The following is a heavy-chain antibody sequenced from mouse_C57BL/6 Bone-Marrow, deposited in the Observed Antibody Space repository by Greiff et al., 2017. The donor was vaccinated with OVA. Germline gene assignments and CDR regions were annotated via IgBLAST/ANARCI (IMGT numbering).Heavy chain of an antibody. CDR3: TRDQSNLYAMDY. D-gene: IGHD2-5*01. V-gene: IGHV5-9-1*02. CDR2: ISSGGDYI. J-gene: IGHJ4*01. Sequence: EVQGVESGEGLVKPGGSLKLSCAASGFTFSSYAMSWVRQTPEKRLEWVAYISSGGDYIYYADTVKGRFTISRDNARNTLYLQMSSLKSEDTAMYYCTRDQSNLYAMDYWGQGTSVTVSS. CDR1: GFTFSSYA.